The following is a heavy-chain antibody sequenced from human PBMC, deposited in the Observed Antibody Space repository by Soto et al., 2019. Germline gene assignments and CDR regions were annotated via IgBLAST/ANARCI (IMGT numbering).Heavy chain of an antibody. Sequence: QVQLVQSGAEVRKPGASVKVSCKVSGHTLTELSMHWVRQAPGKGLEWMGGFDPEDGETISAQKFQGRVTVTEDTSIDSIYLELSSLRSEDTAVYYCAAGGTRWLHSPFDYWGQGTLVTISS. D-gene: IGHD1-1*01. CDR2: FDPEDGET. CDR1: GHTLTELS. J-gene: IGHJ4*02. V-gene: IGHV1-24*01. CDR3: AAGGTRWLHSPFDY.